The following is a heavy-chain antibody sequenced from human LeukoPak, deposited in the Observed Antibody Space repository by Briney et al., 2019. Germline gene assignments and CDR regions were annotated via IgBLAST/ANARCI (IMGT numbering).Heavy chain of an antibody. CDR2: INTNTGNP. V-gene: IGHV7-4-1*02. Sequence: ASVKVSCKASGYTFTSYAMNWVRQAPGQGLEWMGWINTNTGNPTYAQGFTGRFVFSLDTSVSTAYLQISSLKAEDTAVYYCARAYYDFWSGYSPYYYYYYYMDVWGKGTTVTVSS. CDR1: GYTFTSYA. CDR3: ARAYYDFWSGYSPYYYYYYYMDV. J-gene: IGHJ6*03. D-gene: IGHD3-3*01.